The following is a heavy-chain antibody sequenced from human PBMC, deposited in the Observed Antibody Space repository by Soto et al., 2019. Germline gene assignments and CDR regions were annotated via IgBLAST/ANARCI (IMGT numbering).Heavy chain of an antibody. D-gene: IGHD3-3*01. J-gene: IGHJ6*02. CDR2: ISSSSSYI. Sequence: PGGSLRLSCAASGFTFSSYSMNWVRQAPGKGLEWVSSISSSSSYIYYADSVKGRFTISRDNAKNSLYLQMNSLRAEDTAVYYCARHEGIQIFAVVTIFYGMDVCGQGTTVTVSS. V-gene: IGHV3-21*01. CDR3: ARHEGIQIFAVVTIFYGMDV. CDR1: GFTFSSYS.